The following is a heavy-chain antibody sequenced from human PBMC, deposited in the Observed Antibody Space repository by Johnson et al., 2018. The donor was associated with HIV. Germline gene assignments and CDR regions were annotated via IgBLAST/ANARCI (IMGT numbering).Heavy chain of an antibody. CDR2: IRYDGSNK. J-gene: IGHJ3*02. Sequence: QVQLVESGGGLIQPGGSLRLSCAVSGLSVSINYITWVRQAPGKGLEWVAFIRYDGSNKYYVDSVKGRFTISRDNSKNTLSLQMNSLRADDTAVYYCARGGSDVFDIWGRGTMVTVSS. V-gene: IGHV3-30*02. D-gene: IGHD3-16*01. CDR1: GLSVSINY. CDR3: ARGGSDVFDI.